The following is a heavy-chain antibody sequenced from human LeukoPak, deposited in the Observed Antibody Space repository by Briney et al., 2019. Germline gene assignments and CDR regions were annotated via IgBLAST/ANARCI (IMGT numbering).Heavy chain of an antibody. CDR1: GYTFTSYY. CDR2: INPSGGST. V-gene: IGHV1-46*01. J-gene: IGHJ5*02. CDR3: AREDVLLWFGELSYGWFDP. D-gene: IGHD3-10*01. Sequence: ASVKVSCKASGYTFTSYYMHWVRQAPGQGLEWMGIINPSGGSTSYAQKFQGRVTMTRDTSTSTVYMELSSLRSEVTAVYYCAREDVLLWFGELSYGWFDPWGQGTLVTVSS.